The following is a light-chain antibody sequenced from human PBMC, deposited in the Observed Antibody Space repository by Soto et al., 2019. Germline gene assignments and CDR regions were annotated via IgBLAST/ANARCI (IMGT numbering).Light chain of an antibody. CDR1: LSVSVY. CDR2: DAS. CDR3: HQRQYWPPIT. Sequence: VVLTQSPATLSLSPGERATLSCRTSLSVSVYLDWYQQKPGQAPRLLISDASNRATGIPARSSGSGSGTDFTLTISSLEPEDFAVYYCHQRQYWPPITCGHGTPWRL. V-gene: IGKV3-11*01. J-gene: IGKJ5*01.